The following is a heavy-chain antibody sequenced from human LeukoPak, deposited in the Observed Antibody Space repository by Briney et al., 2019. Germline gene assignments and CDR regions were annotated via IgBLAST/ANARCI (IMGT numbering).Heavy chain of an antibody. CDR1: GYTFTSYD. V-gene: IGHV1-8*01. CDR3: VRTPPNWGADY. Sequence: ASVKVSCKASGYTFTSYDINWVRQATGQGLEWMGWMSPNSGITGYAQKFQGRVTMTRNTAISTAYMELSSLRSEDTTVYYCVRTPPNWGADYWGQGTLVTVSS. J-gene: IGHJ4*02. D-gene: IGHD7-27*01. CDR2: MSPNSGIT.